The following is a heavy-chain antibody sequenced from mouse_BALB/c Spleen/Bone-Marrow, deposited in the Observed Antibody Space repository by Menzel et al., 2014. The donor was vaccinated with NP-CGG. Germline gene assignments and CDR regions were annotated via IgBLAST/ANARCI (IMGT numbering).Heavy chain of an antibody. CDR2: ILPGSDST. J-gene: IGHJ2*01. V-gene: IGHV1-9*01. D-gene: IGHD2-14*01. CDR3: ARGDRYDVRFDY. CDR1: GYTFSSFW. Sequence: QVQLQQSGAELMKPRASVKISCKATGYTFSSFWIEWVKQRPGHGLEWIGEILPGSDSTNYNEKFKGKATFTADTSSNTAYMQLSSLTSEDSAVYYCARGDRYDVRFDYWGQGTTLTVSS.